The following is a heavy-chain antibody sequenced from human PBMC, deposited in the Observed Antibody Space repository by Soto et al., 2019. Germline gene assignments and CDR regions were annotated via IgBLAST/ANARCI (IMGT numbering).Heavy chain of an antibody. CDR1: GGTFSSYA. CDR3: AGGDYYDSSGYYYDYYYYGMDV. D-gene: IGHD3-22*01. V-gene: IGHV1-69*13. CDR2: IIPIFGTA. Sequence: SVKVSCKASGGTFSSYAISWVRQAPGQGLEWMGGIIPIFGTANYAQKFQGRVTITADESTSTAYMELSSLRSEDTAVYYCAGGDYYDSSGYYYDYYYYGMDVWGQGTTVTVSS. J-gene: IGHJ6*02.